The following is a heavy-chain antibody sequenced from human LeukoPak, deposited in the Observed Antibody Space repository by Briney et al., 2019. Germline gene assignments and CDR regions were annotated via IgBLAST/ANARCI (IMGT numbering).Heavy chain of an antibody. Sequence: GASVKVSCKASGYTFTSYDINWVRQATGQGLEWMGWMNPNSGNTGYAQKFQGRVTMTRNTSIGTAYMELSSLRSEDTAVYYCARVFGPPSWYDFWSGYKPTDAFDIWGQGTMVTVSS. D-gene: IGHD3-3*01. CDR2: MNPNSGNT. J-gene: IGHJ3*02. V-gene: IGHV1-8*01. CDR1: GYTFTSYD. CDR3: ARVFGPPSWYDFWSGYKPTDAFDI.